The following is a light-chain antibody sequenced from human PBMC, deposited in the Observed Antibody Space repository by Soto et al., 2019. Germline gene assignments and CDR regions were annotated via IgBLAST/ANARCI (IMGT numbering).Light chain of an antibody. J-gene: IGKJ1*01. Sequence: EVVMTQSPATLSVSPGERASLSCRASESVRSSLAWYHQRPGQPPRLLIYGASTRATGIPARFSGSGSGTEFTLTISSLQSEDFGDYYCQRYNSWPLTFGQGTKVEIK. CDR3: QRYNSWPLT. V-gene: IGKV3D-15*01. CDR1: ESVRSS. CDR2: GAS.